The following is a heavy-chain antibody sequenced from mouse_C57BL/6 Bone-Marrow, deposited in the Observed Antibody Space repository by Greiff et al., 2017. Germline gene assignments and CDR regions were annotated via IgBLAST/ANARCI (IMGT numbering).Heavy chain of an antibody. D-gene: IGHD2-12*01. CDR2: ISDGGSYT. J-gene: IGHJ2*01. Sequence: EVKLVESGGGLVKPGGSLKLSCAASGFTFSSYAMSWVRQTPEQRLEWVATISDGGSYTYYPDNVKGRFTISRDNAKNNLDLQMSHMKSEDTAMYYCSRVTIVRFDYWGQGTTLTVSS. CDR1: GFTFSSYA. V-gene: IGHV5-4*03. CDR3: SRVTIVRFDY.